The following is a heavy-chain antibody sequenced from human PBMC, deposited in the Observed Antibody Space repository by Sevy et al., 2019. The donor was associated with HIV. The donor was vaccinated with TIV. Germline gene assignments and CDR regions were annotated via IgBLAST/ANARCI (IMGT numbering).Heavy chain of an antibody. CDR1: GFTFSNAW. J-gene: IGHJ4*02. Sequence: GGSLRLSCAASGFTFSNAWMNWVRQAPGKGLEWVGRIKSKTDGGTTDYAAPVKGRITISRDDSKNTLYLQMNSLKTEDTAVYYWTTAISSGWYSFDYWGQGTLVTVSS. CDR2: IKSKTDGGTT. CDR3: TTAISSGWYSFDY. D-gene: IGHD6-19*01. V-gene: IGHV3-15*07.